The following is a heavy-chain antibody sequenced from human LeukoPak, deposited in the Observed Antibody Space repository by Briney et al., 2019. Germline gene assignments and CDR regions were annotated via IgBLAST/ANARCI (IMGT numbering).Heavy chain of an antibody. D-gene: IGHD3-10*01. CDR3: ARVRRWFGDIFYFDY. V-gene: IGHV4-39*07. CDR2: IYYSGST. CDR1: GGSISSSSYY. J-gene: IGHJ4*02. Sequence: SETLSLTCTVSGGSISSSSYYWGWIRQPPGKGLEWIGSIYYSGSTYYNPSLKSRVTISVDTSKNQFSLKLSSVTAADTAVYYCARVRRWFGDIFYFDYWGQGTLVTVSS.